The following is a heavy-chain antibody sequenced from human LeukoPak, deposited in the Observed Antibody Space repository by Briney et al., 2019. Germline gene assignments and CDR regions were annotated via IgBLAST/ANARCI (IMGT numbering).Heavy chain of an antibody. D-gene: IGHD1-26*01. CDR1: GFTFSSAW. V-gene: IGHV3-74*03. Sequence: GGSLRLSCAASGFTFSSAWMHWVRQAPGTGLVWVSRITDDATTTYADSVRGRFTISRDNAQNILYLQMNSPRAEDTAVYYCVRDRVGPDYWGQGTLVTVSS. CDR3: VRDRVGPDY. CDR2: ITDDATT. J-gene: IGHJ4*02.